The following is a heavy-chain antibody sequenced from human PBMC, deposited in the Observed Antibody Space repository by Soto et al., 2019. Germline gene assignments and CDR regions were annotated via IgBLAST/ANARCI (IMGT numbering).Heavy chain of an antibody. CDR2: INAGNGNT. V-gene: IGHV1-3*01. CDR1: GYTFTSYA. D-gene: IGHD6-19*01. CDR3: ARIYSSGLFLDAFDI. Sequence: ASVKVSCKASGYTFTSYAMHWVRQAPGQRLEWMGWINAGNGNTKYSQKFQGRVTITRDTSASTAYMELSSLRSEDTAVYYCARIYSSGLFLDAFDIWGQGTMVTVSS. J-gene: IGHJ3*02.